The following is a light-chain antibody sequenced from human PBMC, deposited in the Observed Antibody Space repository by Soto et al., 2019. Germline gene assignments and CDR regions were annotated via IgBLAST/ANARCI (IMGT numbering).Light chain of an antibody. CDR3: QQYNSYSPWT. CDR1: QSVNKW. J-gene: IGKJ1*01. V-gene: IGKV1-5*01. Sequence: IQLTQCRSFLSASLGGRVTVTCRSSQSVNKWLAWFQQKPGKVPKLLXFDASTLQTGVPSRFGGGGSGTEFTLTISGLQPDDFATYYCQQYNSYSPWTFGPGTKVDIK. CDR2: DAS.